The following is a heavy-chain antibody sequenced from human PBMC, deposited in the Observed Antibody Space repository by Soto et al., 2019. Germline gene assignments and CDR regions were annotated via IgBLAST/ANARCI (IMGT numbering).Heavy chain of an antibody. J-gene: IGHJ3*02. CDR3: AREEGYRGGDVFDI. CDR2: IYSGGST. CDR1: GFTVSSNY. V-gene: IGHV3-66*01. Sequence: PGGSLRLSCAASGFTVSSNYMSWVRQAPGKGLEWVSVIYSGGSTYYADSVRGRFTISRDNSKNTLYLQMNSLRAEDTAVYYCAREEGYRGGDVFDIGGKGTMVTVS. D-gene: IGHD4-4*01.